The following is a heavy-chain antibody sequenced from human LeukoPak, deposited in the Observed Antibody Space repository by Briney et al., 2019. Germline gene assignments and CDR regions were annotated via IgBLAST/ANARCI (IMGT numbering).Heavy chain of an antibody. CDR3: ARGKRGLGSGINWFDP. J-gene: IGHJ5*02. V-gene: IGHV4-34*01. D-gene: IGHD3-10*01. CDR1: GGSFSGYH. Sequence: PADTLSLTCAVYGGSFSGYHWSWIRQPPGKGLEWIGEINHSGSTNYNPSLKSRVTISVDTSKNQFSLKLSSVTAADTAVYYCARGKRGLGSGINWFDPWGQGTLVTVSS. CDR2: INHSGST.